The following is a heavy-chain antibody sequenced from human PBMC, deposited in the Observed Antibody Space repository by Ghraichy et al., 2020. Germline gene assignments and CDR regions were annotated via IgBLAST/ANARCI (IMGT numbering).Heavy chain of an antibody. CDR1: GFTFSSYA. V-gene: IGHV3-23*01. J-gene: IGHJ4*02. Sequence: LSLTCAASGFTFSSYAMSWVRQAPGKGLEWVSAISGSGGSTYYADSVKGRFTISRDNSKNTLYLQMNSLRAEDTAVYYCAKDGVEQQLDFDYWGQGTLVTVSS. D-gene: IGHD6-13*01. CDR2: ISGSGGST. CDR3: AKDGVEQQLDFDY.